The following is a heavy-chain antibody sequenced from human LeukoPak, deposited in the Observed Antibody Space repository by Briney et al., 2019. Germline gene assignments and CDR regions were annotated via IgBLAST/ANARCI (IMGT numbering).Heavy chain of an antibody. CDR1: GFPFNNYN. CDR3: AKDISVWGSYVSADY. D-gene: IGHD3-16*01. CDR2: ISTSSSTI. V-gene: IGHV3-48*04. J-gene: IGHJ4*02. Sequence: GGSLRLSCAASGFPFNNYNMNWVRQAPGKGLEWVSYISTSSSTIYYADSVKGRFTISRDNAKNSLYLQMNSLRAEDTALYYCAKDISVWGSYVSADYWGQGTLVTVSS.